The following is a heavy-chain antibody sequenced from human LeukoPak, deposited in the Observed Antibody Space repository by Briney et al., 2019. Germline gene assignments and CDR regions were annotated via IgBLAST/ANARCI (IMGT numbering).Heavy chain of an antibody. D-gene: IGHD5-12*01. V-gene: IGHV3-48*02. J-gene: IGHJ4*02. CDR3: ARSGYSGYEFDH. CDR2: ISSSSSIT. Sequence: GGSLRLSCAVSGFTFSTYRMNWVRQAPGMGLEWVSCISSSSSITYYADSVKGRFTISRDNAKNSLFLQMDSLRDEDTAVYYCARSGYSGYEFDHWGQGTRVTVSS. CDR1: GFTFSTYR.